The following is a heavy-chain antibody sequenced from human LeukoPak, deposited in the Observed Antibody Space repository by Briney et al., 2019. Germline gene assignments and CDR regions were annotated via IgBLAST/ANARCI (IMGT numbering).Heavy chain of an antibody. D-gene: IGHD6-13*01. J-gene: IGHJ6*03. V-gene: IGHV4-39*07. Sequence: SETLSLTCTVSGGSISSSSYYWGWIRQPPGKGLEWIGSIYYSGSTNYNPSLKSRVTISVDKSKNQFSLKLSSVTAADTAVYYCASSGIAAAGDMDVWGKGTTVTISS. CDR2: IYYSGST. CDR1: GGSISSSSYY. CDR3: ASSGIAAAGDMDV.